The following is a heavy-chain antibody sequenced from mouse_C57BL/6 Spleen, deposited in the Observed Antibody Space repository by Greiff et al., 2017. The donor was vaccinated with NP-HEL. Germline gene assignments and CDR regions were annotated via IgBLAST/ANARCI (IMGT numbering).Heavy chain of an antibody. J-gene: IGHJ1*03. CDR2: IDPETGGT. CDR1: GYTFTDYE. CDR3: TRGNPSWYFDV. Sequence: QVQLKESGAELVRPGASVTLSCKASGYTFTDYEMHWVKQTPVHGLEWIGAIDPETGGTAYNQKFKGKAILTADKSSSTAYMELRSLTSEDSAVYYCTRGNPSWYFDVWGTGTTVTVSS. V-gene: IGHV1-15*01.